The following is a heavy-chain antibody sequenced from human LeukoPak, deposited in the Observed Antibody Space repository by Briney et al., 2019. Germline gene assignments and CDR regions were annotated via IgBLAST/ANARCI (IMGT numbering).Heavy chain of an antibody. CDR1: GYIFTAYY. J-gene: IGHJ4*02. Sequence: GASVKVSCKASGYIFTAYYMHWVRQAPGQGLEWMGWINPNSGGTNYAQNFQAWVTMTRDTSISTVYMELSRLRSDDTAIYYCARDLISYGSGSANFDYWGQGTLVTVSS. CDR2: INPNSGGT. V-gene: IGHV1-2*04. CDR3: ARDLISYGSGSANFDY. D-gene: IGHD3-10*01.